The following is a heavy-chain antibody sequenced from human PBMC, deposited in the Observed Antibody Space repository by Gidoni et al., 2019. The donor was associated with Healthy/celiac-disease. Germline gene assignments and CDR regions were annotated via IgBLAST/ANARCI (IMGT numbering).Heavy chain of an antibody. Sequence: QVQLQQWGAGLLKPSETLSLTCAGYGGSSRGYYGCVIRQPPGKGLEWIGEINHIGSTNYNPSLKSRVTISVDTSKNQFSLKLSSVTAADTAVYYCARVLFGELRSGEFDYWGQGTLVTVSS. CDR1: GGSSRGYY. V-gene: IGHV4-34*01. D-gene: IGHD1-7*01. CDR2: INHIGST. CDR3: ARVLFGELRSGEFDY. J-gene: IGHJ4*02.